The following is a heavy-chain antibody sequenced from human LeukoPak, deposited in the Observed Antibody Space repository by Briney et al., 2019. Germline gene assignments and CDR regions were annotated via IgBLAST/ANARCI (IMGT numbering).Heavy chain of an antibody. Sequence: SETLSLTCAVYGGSFSGYYWGWIRQTPGKGLEWIGSSNYGGSTYNNPSLKSRVTISVDTSKNQFSLKLSSVTAADTAVYYCARHRYYYDSNGYYCVYYFDYWGQGTLVTVSS. V-gene: IGHV4-34*01. J-gene: IGHJ4*02. CDR2: SNYGGST. CDR3: ARHRYYYDSNGYYCVYYFDY. CDR1: GGSFSGYY. D-gene: IGHD3-22*01.